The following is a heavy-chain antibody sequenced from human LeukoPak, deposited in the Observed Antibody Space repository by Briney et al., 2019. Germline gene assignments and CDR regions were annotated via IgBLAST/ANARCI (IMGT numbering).Heavy chain of an antibody. V-gene: IGHV3-11*01. D-gene: IGHD4-23*01. CDR2: LSTSGDIM. Sequence: GGSLRLSCAASGFIFSDYYMSWIRQAPGKGLEWVSYLSTSGDIMYYAGSVKGRFTISRDNAKNSLYLEMDSLRAEDTAVYYCARGHYGGIPADAFDIWGQGTMVTVS. CDR3: ARGHYGGIPADAFDI. CDR1: GFIFSDYY. J-gene: IGHJ3*02.